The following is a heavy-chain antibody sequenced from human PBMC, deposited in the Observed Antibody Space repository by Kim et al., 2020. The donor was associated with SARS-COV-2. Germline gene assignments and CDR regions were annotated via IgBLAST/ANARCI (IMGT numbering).Heavy chain of an antibody. CDR1: GGSISTYY. CDR2: IYSSGRS. CDR3: ARDLGSGYYYSDAFDI. D-gene: IGHD3-22*01. Sequence: SETLSLTCTVSGGSISTYYWSWIRQPAGKGLEWIGRIYSSGRSNYNPSLKSRVTMSVDTSKNQFSLKLSSVTAADTAVYYCARDLGSGYYYSDAFDIWGQGTMVTVSS. J-gene: IGHJ3*02. V-gene: IGHV4-4*07.